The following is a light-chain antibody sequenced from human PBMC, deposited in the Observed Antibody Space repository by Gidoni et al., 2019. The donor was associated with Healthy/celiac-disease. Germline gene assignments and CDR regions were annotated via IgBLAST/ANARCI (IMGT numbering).Light chain of an antibody. J-gene: IGKJ4*02. CDR1: QSISSY. CDR2: AAS. V-gene: IGKV1-39*01. Sequence: DHQMPQSPSSLSASVGDRVTITCRASQSISSYLNWYQQKPGKAPKLLVYAASSLQSGVPSRFSGSGSGTDFTLTISSLQPEDFATYYCQQSYSTPPTFGRGTKVEIK. CDR3: QQSYSTPPT.